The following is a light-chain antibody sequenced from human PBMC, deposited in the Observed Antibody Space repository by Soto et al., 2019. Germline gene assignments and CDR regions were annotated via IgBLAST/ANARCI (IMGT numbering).Light chain of an antibody. J-gene: IGKJ5*01. CDR1: HAISDVY. CDR3: QQSSTAPT. Sequence: EVVLTQSPGTLSLSPGERATLSCRASHAISDVYLDWYQQKPGQAPRLLIYGASNRATGIPDRFGGSGSWTDFTLTIDRLEPEDFAVYYCQQSSTAPTVGQGTRLDIK. V-gene: IGKV3-20*01. CDR2: GAS.